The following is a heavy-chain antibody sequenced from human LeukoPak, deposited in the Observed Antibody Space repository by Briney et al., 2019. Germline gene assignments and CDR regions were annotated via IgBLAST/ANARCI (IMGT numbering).Heavy chain of an antibody. CDR3: ARDLGRRGSSWSYYFDY. J-gene: IGHJ4*02. CDR2: IYYSGST. V-gene: IGHV4-31*03. D-gene: IGHD6-13*01. CDR1: GGSISSGGYY. Sequence: PSETLSLTCTVSGGSISSGGYYWSWIRQHPGKGLEWIGCIYYSGSTYYNPSLKSRVTISVDTSKNQFSLKLSSVTAADTAVYYCARDLGRRGSSWSYYFDYWGQGTLVTVSS.